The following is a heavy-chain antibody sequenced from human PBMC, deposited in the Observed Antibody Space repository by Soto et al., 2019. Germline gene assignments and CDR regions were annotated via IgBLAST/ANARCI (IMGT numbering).Heavy chain of an antibody. CDR1: GGTFSTYT. Sequence: QVQLVQSGAEVKKPGSSVKVSCKASGGTFSTYTITWVRQAPGQGLEWMGRIIPIIGIINYEHKFHGRVTIPADKFTGTAYMELTRLRSDDTAVYYCAGDPDSHYNDSHAYSYPWGQGTLVTVSS. D-gene: IGHD3-22*01. CDR3: AGDPDSHYNDSHAYSYP. J-gene: IGHJ5*02. V-gene: IGHV1-69*08. CDR2: IIPIIGII.